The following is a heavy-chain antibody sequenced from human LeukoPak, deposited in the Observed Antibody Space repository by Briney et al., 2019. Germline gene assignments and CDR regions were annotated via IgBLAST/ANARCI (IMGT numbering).Heavy chain of an antibody. CDR3: VRDLGNWDIDY. D-gene: IGHD7-27*01. CDR2: IHSSGNT. V-gene: IGHV4-39*07. CDR1: GGSTSSGNYF. Sequence: SETLSLTCTVSGGSTSSGNYFWGWVRQPPGKGLEWIGSIHSSGNTYYSPSLRSRVTISKDTSRNQFSLKLSSVTAADTAVHYCVRDLGNWDIDYWGQGILVTVSS. J-gene: IGHJ4*02.